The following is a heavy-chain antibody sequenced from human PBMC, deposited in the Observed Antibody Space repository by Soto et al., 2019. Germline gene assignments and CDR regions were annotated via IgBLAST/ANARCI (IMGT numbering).Heavy chain of an antibody. CDR1: GFTFSSYG. Sequence: QVQLVESGGGVVQPVRSLRLSCAASGFTFSSYGMHWVRQAPGKGLEWVAVISYDGSNKYYADSVKGRFTISRDNSKNTLYLQMNSLRAEDTAVYYCAKARSYLTSDAFDIWGQGTMVTVSS. CDR2: ISYDGSNK. V-gene: IGHV3-30*18. CDR3: AKARSYLTSDAFDI. J-gene: IGHJ3*02. D-gene: IGHD1-26*01.